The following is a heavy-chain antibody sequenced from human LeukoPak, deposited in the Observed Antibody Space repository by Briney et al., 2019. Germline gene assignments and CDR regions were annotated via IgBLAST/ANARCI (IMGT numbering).Heavy chain of an antibody. CDR1: SGSINGYY. V-gene: IGHV4-59*01. CDR3: ARVTTVAGSDYFDY. Sequence: SETLSLTCTVSSGSINGYYWNWIRQPPGKGLEWIGYIYYSGSTNYNPSLKSRVTISVDTSKNHFSLKLSSVTAADTAVYYCARVTTVAGSDYFDYWGQGTPVTVSS. CDR2: IYYSGST. J-gene: IGHJ4*02. D-gene: IGHD6-19*01.